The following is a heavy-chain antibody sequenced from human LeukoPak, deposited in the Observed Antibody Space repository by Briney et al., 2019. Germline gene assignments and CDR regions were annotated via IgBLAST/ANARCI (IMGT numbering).Heavy chain of an antibody. D-gene: IGHD3-22*01. Sequence: PGGSLRLSCAASGFTFDDYAMHWVRQAPGKGLEWVSGISWNSGSIGYADSVKGRFTISRDNAKNSLYLQMNSLRAEDTALYYCARVGSSGYLSWFDPWGQGTLVTVSS. CDR2: ISWNSGSI. CDR1: GFTFDDYA. CDR3: ARVGSSGYLSWFDP. V-gene: IGHV3-9*01. J-gene: IGHJ5*02.